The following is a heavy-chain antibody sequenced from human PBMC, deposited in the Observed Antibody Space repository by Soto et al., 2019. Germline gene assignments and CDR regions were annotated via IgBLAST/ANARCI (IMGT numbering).Heavy chain of an antibody. CDR1: GFTFSSYA. Sequence: GGSLRLSCAASGFTFSSYAMHWVRQAPGKGLEWVAVISYDGSNKYYADSVKGRFTISRDNSKNTLYLQMNSLRAEDTAVYYCARDGKIGSNWFDPWGQGTLVTVSS. CDR2: ISYDGSNK. J-gene: IGHJ5*02. CDR3: ARDGKIGSNWFDP. V-gene: IGHV3-30-3*01. D-gene: IGHD1-26*01.